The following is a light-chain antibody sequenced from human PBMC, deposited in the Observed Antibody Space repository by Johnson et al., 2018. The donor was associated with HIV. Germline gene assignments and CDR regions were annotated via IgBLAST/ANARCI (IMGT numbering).Light chain of an antibody. Sequence: VLTQPPSVSAAPGQRVTISCSGSSFNLGINFVSWYQQVPGTAPKLLICESNKRPSGIPTRFSGSKSGTSATLGITGLQPGDEADYYCGTWDTSLGAQYVFGSGTKVTVL. CDR2: ESN. J-gene: IGLJ1*01. CDR1: SFNLGINF. CDR3: GTWDTSLGAQYV. V-gene: IGLV1-51*02.